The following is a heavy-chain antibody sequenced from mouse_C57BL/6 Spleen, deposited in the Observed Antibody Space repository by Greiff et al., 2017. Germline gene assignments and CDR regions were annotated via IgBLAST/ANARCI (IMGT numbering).Heavy chain of an antibody. CDR3: ARQRDDSSYWYFDV. CDR1: GYTFTSYW. V-gene: IGHV1-72*01. Sequence: QVQLQQSGAELVKPGASVKLSCKASGYTFTSYWMHWVKQRPGRGLEWIGRIDPNSGGTKYNEKFKSKAPLTVDKPSSTAYMQLSSLTSEDSAVYYYARQRDDSSYWYFDVWGTGTTVTVSS. D-gene: IGHD1-1*01. J-gene: IGHJ1*03. CDR2: IDPNSGGT.